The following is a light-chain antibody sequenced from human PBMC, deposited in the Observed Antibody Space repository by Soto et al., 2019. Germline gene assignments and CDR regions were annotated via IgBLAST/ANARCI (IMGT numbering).Light chain of an antibody. CDR3: QQYNNWPPLT. CDR2: GAS. J-gene: IGKJ4*01. V-gene: IGKV3-15*01. Sequence: EVVMTQSPATLSVSPGERATLSCRASQSVGTFLAWYQQRPGQAPRLLIHGASTRASGIPARFSGSGSGTECTLTISSLQSEDFAVYYCQQYNNWPPLTFGAGTKVEI. CDR1: QSVGTF.